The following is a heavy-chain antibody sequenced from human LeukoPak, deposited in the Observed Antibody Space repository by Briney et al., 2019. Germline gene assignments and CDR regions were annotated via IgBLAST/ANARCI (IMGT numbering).Heavy chain of an antibody. V-gene: IGHV4-34*01. CDR1: GGSFSGYY. CDR3: ARVRRGSSGYFA. J-gene: IGHJ4*02. D-gene: IGHD3-22*01. Sequence: SETLSLTCAVYGGSFSGYYWSWIRQPPGKGLEWIGEINHSGSTNYNPSLKSRVTISVDTSKNQFSLKPSSVTAADTAVYYCARVRRGSSGYFAWGQGTLVTVSS. CDR2: INHSGST.